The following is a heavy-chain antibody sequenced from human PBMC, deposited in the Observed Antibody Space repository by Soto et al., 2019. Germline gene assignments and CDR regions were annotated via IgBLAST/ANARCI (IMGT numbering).Heavy chain of an antibody. CDR2: IHYSGRT. CDR3: ARFWEEYNHYGVGV. V-gene: IGHV4-31*03. J-gene: IGHJ6*02. CDR1: GGSISSDGHY. Sequence: SETLSLTCTVSGGSISSDGHYWSWIRQHPGKGLEWIAYIHYSGRTNYNPSLKSRVSIFVDTSKNQFSLEVSSVTAADAAVYYCARFWEEYNHYGVGVWGQGTTVTVSS. D-gene: IGHD1-26*01.